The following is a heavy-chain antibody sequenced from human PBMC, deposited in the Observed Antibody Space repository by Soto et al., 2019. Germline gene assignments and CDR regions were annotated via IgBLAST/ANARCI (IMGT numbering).Heavy chain of an antibody. CDR3: ARDTVTSLYYYYYMDV. CDR2: MNPNSGNT. V-gene: IGHV1-8*01. CDR1: GYTFTSYD. J-gene: IGHJ6*03. D-gene: IGHD4-4*01. Sequence: GASVKVSCKASGYTFTSYDINWVRQATGQGLEWMGWMNPNSGNTGYAQKFQGRVTMTRNTSISTAYMELSSLRSEDTAVYYCARDTVTSLYYYYYMDVWGKGTTVTVSS.